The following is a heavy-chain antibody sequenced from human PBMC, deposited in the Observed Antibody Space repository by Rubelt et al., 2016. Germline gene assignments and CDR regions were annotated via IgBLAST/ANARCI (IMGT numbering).Heavy chain of an antibody. V-gene: IGHV4-59*01. CDR2: IYFTGTT. D-gene: IGHD6-19*01. J-gene: IGHJ5*02. CDR1: GGSISSYY. CDR3: AREVPVDGTAFDP. Sequence: QVQLQESGPGLVKPSETLSLSCTVSGGSISSYYWSWVRQPPGKGLEWIGYIYFTGTTNYNPSLQRRVAMSVDTSKNQFSLKVRSVTAADTAVYYCAREVPVDGTAFDPWGQGTLVTVSS.